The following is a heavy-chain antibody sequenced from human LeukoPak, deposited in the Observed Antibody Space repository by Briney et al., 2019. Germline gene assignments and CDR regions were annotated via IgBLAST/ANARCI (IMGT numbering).Heavy chain of an antibody. V-gene: IGHV3-23*01. J-gene: IGHJ4*02. Sequence: GGSLRLSCEASGFTFSAYAMSWVRQAPGKGLEWVSGISGSGGSTYYADSVKGRFTISRDNSKNTLYVQMNSLRAEDTAVYYCAKRAYDSSGYNFDYWGQGTLVTVSS. CDR1: GFTFSAYA. CDR3: AKRAYDSSGYNFDY. CDR2: ISGSGGST. D-gene: IGHD3-22*01.